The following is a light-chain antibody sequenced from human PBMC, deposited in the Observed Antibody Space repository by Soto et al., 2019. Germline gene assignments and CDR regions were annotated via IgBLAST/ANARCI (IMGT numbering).Light chain of an antibody. CDR3: MQGTHWPWT. J-gene: IGKJ1*01. V-gene: IGKV2-30*01. CDR1: QSLVYSNGNAY. Sequence: DAVLTQSPLSLPVTLGQPAAISCRSSQSLVYSNGNAYLIWFQQRPGQSSRRLIFQISTRAAGVPDKFSGSGSGTYFTLTISRVEAEDVGLYYCMQGTHWPWTFGQGTKVEIK. CDR2: QIS.